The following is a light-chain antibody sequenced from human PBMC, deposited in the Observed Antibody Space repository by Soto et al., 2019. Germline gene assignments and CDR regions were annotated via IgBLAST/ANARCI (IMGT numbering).Light chain of an antibody. Sequence: QSALAQPASVSGSPGQSITISCTGTSDDVGAYNSVSWYQQLPHKAPQVILYKGTQRPSGVSSRFSGSTSGNAASLTISSLQADDEADYFCCSSAPESTYVFGTGTKLTVL. J-gene: IGLJ1*01. CDR3: CSSAPESTYV. CDR1: SDDVGAYNS. CDR2: KGT. V-gene: IGLV2-23*01.